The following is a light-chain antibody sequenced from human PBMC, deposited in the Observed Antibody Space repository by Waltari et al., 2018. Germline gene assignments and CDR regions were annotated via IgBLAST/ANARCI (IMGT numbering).Light chain of an antibody. CDR2: YKSDSDK. J-gene: IGLJ2*01. V-gene: IGLV5-45*02. Sequence: QAVLTQPSSLSASPGASASLTCTFRSGINVGTYGIYWYQHKAGSPPQYLLRYKSDSDKQQGAGVPSRFSGSKDASANAGILLISGLQAEDEADYYWMIWHSSAVVFGGGTKLTVL. CDR1: SGINVGTYG. CDR3: MIWHSSAVV.